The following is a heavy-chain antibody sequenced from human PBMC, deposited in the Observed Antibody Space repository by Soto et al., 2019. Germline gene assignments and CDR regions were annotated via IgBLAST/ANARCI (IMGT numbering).Heavy chain of an antibody. CDR2: IYSGGST. Sequence: GGSLRLSCAASGFTVSSNYMSWVRQAPGKGLEWVSVIYSGGSTYYADSVKGRFTISRDNSKNTLYFQMNSLRAEDTAVYYCARADYGSSGYYYRRWYYFDYWGQGTLVTVSS. CDR1: GFTVSSNY. D-gene: IGHD3-22*01. CDR3: ARADYGSSGYYYRRWYYFDY. V-gene: IGHV3-66*01. J-gene: IGHJ4*02.